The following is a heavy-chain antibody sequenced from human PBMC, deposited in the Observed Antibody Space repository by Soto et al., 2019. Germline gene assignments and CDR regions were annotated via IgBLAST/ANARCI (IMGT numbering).Heavy chain of an antibody. CDR3: AKCSPRYSSGLKAYYFDY. D-gene: IGHD6-19*01. CDR2: IDPSDSYT. V-gene: IGHV5-10-1*01. Sequence: PGESLKISCKGSGYSFTSYWISWVRQMPGKGLEWMGRIDPSDSYTNYSPSFQGHVTISADKSISTAYLQWSSLKASDTAVYYCAKCSPRYSSGLKAYYFDYWGQGTLVTV. CDR1: GYSFTSYW. J-gene: IGHJ4*02.